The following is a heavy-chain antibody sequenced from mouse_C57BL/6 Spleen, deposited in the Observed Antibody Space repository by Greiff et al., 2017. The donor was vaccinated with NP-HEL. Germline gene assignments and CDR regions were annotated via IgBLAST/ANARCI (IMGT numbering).Heavy chain of an antibody. J-gene: IGHJ1*03. V-gene: IGHV5-9*01. CDR2: ISGGGGNT. Sequence: EVKVVESGGGLVKPGGSLKLSCAASGFTFSSYTMSWVRQTPEKRLEWVATISGGGGNTYYPDSVKGRFTISRDNAKNTLYLQMSSLRSEDTALYYCARHGTTDWYFDVWGTGTTVTVSS. CDR3: ARHGTTDWYFDV. D-gene: IGHD1-1*01. CDR1: GFTFSSYT.